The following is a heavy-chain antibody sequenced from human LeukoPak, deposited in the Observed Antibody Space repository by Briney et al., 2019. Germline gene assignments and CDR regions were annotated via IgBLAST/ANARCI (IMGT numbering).Heavy chain of an antibody. D-gene: IGHD6-19*01. Sequence: SETLSLTCNVSGGSISNYYWTWIRPPAGKGLEWIGRIYSSGTTTYNPSLKSRVAMSVDTSRNQFSLKLSSVTAADTAVYYCARVSPIAVAGSSYYYAMDLWGQGTTVTVSS. CDR1: GGSISNYY. J-gene: IGHJ6*02. V-gene: IGHV4-4*07. CDR2: IYSSGTT. CDR3: ARVSPIAVAGSSYYYAMDL.